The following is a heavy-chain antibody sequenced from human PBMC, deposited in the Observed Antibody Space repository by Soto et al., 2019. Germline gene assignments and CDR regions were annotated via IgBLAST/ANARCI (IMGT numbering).Heavy chain of an antibody. CDR1: GGSISSYY. J-gene: IGHJ4*02. CDR2: IYYSGST. V-gene: IGHV4-59*08. D-gene: IGHD3-10*01. Sequence: SETLSLTCTVSGGSISSYYWSWIRQPPGKGLEWIGYIYYSGSTNYNPSLKSRVTISVDTSKNQFSLKLSSVTAADTAVYYCARTSWFGELLYPFDYLGQGTLVTVSS. CDR3: ARTSWFGELLYPFDY.